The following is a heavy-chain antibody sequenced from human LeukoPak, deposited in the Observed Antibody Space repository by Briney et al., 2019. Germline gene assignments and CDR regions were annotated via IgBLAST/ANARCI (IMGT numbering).Heavy chain of an antibody. V-gene: IGHV4-59*08. Sequence: KPSETLSLTCSVSGGSISNYYWSWIRQPPGKGLEWTGYIYYSGSTNYNPSLKSRVTISVDTSKNQFSLKLSPVTAADTAVYYCARVGRGLRFDAFDIWGQGTMVTVSS. CDR1: GGSISNYY. CDR2: IYYSGST. CDR3: ARVGRGLRFDAFDI. D-gene: IGHD4-17*01. J-gene: IGHJ3*02.